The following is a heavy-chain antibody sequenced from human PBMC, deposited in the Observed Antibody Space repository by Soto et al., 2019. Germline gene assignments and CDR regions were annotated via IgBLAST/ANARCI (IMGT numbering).Heavy chain of an antibody. V-gene: IGHV1-18*01. J-gene: IGHJ4*02. CDR3: ARGPNSNYYGSGSYGY. CDR1: GFTFTSSG. Sequence: GASVKVSCKASGFTFTSSGICWVRQSPGQGLEWMGWISTDNGNTNYAQHLQGRVTMTRNTSISTAYMELSSLRSEDTAVYYCARGPNSNYYGSGSYGYWGQGTLVTVSS. D-gene: IGHD3-10*01. CDR2: ISTDNGNT.